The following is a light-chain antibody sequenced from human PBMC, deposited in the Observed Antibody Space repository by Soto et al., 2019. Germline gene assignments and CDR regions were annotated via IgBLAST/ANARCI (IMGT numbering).Light chain of an antibody. CDR1: SSNIGNNY. Sequence: QAVLTQSASVSAAPGQKVTISCSGSSSNIGNNYVSWYQQLPGTAPKLLMYDNNKRPSGIPDRFAGAKSGTSGTLDITGLQTGDEAEHYCATWDGSLPGEVVGGGTKVTVL. CDR3: ATWDGSLPGEV. CDR2: DNN. J-gene: IGLJ2*01. V-gene: IGLV1-51*01.